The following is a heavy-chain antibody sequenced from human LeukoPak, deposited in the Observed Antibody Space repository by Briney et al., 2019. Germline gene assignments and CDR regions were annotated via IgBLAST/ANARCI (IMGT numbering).Heavy chain of an antibody. CDR1: GFTFCDYY. CDR3: ARDIALSTGCMDV. J-gene: IGHJ6*02. V-gene: IGHV3-11*05. CDR2: ITRSGTYT. D-gene: IGHD6-25*01. Sequence: GGSLRLSCAASGFTFCDYYMTWIRQAPGKGLEWVSHITRSGTYTNYADSVQGRFTISRDNAKNSLFLQMNNLRAEDTAVYYCARDIALSTGCMDVWGQGTTVTASS.